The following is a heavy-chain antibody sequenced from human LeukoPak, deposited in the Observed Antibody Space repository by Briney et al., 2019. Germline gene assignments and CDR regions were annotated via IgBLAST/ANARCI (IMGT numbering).Heavy chain of an antibody. Sequence: PSETLSLTCSVSGGSMTSFYWSWIRQPAGKGLEWIGRIYTSGSTNYNPSLKSRVTISVDTSKNEFSLKLSSVTAADTAVYYCAKGGSWNAFDIWGQGTMVTVSS. CDR1: GGSMTSFY. J-gene: IGHJ3*02. CDR3: AKGGSWNAFDI. CDR2: IYTSGST. D-gene: IGHD1-26*01. V-gene: IGHV4-4*07.